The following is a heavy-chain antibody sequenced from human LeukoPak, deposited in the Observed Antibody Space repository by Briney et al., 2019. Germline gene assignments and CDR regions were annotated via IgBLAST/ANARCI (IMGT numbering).Heavy chain of an antibody. Sequence: PGGSLRLSCAASGFTFSSYVMSWVRQAPGKGLEWVSVISGSDGSTYYTDSVKGRFTISRDTSKNTLYLQMNSLRAEDTAIYHCAKVANNWNYFDYWGQGTLVTVSS. V-gene: IGHV3-23*01. D-gene: IGHD1-20*01. CDR1: GFTFSSYV. CDR2: ISGSDGST. CDR3: AKVANNWNYFDY. J-gene: IGHJ4*02.